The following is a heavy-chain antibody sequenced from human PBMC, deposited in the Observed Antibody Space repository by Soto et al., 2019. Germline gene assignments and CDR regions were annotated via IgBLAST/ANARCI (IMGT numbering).Heavy chain of an antibody. CDR1: GFTFSSYA. CDR3: ANAPFKEEVWIYYYYGMDV. V-gene: IGHV3-23*01. J-gene: IGHJ6*02. CDR2: ISGSGGST. D-gene: IGHD2-2*03. Sequence: GGSLRLSCAASGFTFSSYAMSWVRQAPGKGLEWVSAISGSGGSTYYADSVKGRFTISRDNSKNTLYLQMNSLRAEDTAVYYCANAPFKEEVWIYYYYGMDVWGQGTTVTVSS.